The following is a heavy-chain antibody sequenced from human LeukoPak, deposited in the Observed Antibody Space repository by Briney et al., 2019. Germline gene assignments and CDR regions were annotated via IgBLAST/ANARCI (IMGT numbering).Heavy chain of an antibody. CDR1: GYTFTSYG. CDR2: ISAYNGNT. Sequence: GASVKVSCKASGYTFTSYGISWVRQAPGQGLEWMGWISAYNGNTNYAQKLQGRVTMTTDTSTSTAYMELRSLRSDDTAVYYCARLNSSSSYNWFDPWGQGTLVTVSS. CDR3: ARLNSSSSYNWFDP. D-gene: IGHD6-13*01. J-gene: IGHJ5*02. V-gene: IGHV1-18*01.